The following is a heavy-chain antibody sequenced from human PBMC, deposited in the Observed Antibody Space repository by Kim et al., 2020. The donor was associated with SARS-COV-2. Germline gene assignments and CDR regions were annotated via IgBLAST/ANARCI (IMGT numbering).Heavy chain of an antibody. V-gene: IGHV5-51*01. CDR3: VRQNSGYGGWYYYYYMDV. J-gene: IGHJ6*03. CDR1: GYSFTSYW. CDR2: IYPGDSDT. D-gene: IGHD5-12*01. Sequence: GESLKISCKGSGYSFTSYWIGWVRQMPGKGLEWMGIIYPGDSDTRYSPSFQGQVTISADKSISTAYLQWSSLKASDTAMYYCVRQNSGYGGWYYYYYMDVWGKGTTVTVSS.